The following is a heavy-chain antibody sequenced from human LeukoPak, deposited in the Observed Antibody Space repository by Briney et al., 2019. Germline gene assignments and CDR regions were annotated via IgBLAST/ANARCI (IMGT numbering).Heavy chain of an antibody. D-gene: IGHD5-24*01. CDR3: ARVQRGEMATFDY. J-gene: IGHJ4*02. CDR1: GFIFGSYS. Sequence: PGGSLRLSCAASGFIFGSYSMNWVRHVPGRGLEWVSSISSSSTYIHNADSLEGRFTISRDNARNSLYLQINSLRVEDTAVYYCARVQRGEMATFDYWGQGILVSVSS. V-gene: IGHV3-21*01. CDR2: ISSSSTYI.